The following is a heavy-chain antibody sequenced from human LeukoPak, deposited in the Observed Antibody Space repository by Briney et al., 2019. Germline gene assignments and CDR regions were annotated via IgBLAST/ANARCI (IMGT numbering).Heavy chain of an antibody. CDR3: AGGDPYSSGWYFFDY. CDR1: GDSISSSSYY. Sequence: SETRSLTCSVSGDSISSSSYYWSWIRQPPGKGLEWIGYIYYSGSTNYNPSLKSRVTISVDTSKNQFSLKLSSVTAADTAVYYCAGGDPYSSGWYFFDYWGQGTLVTVSS. CDR2: IYYSGST. J-gene: IGHJ4*02. V-gene: IGHV4-61*05. D-gene: IGHD6-19*01.